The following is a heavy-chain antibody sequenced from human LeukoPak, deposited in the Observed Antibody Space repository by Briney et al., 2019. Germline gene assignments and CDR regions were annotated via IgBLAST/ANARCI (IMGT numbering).Heavy chain of an antibody. CDR3: ARLGVGGSYSGIYYFNY. Sequence: SGGSLGLSCAASGFTFGDYSMNWARQAPGKGLEWVSSISSSSRYISYADSVKGRFTISRDNAKNSLYLQMNSLRAEDTAVYYCARLGVGGSYSGIYYFNYWGQGTLVTVSS. V-gene: IGHV3-21*01. CDR1: GFTFGDYS. J-gene: IGHJ4*02. D-gene: IGHD1-26*01. CDR2: ISSSSRYI.